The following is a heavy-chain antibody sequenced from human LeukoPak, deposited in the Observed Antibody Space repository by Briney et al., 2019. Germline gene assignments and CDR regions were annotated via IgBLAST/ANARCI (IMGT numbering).Heavy chain of an antibody. CDR1: GYTFTTYG. V-gene: IGHV1-18*01. CDR2: ISGYNGNT. Sequence: ASVKVSCKASGYTFTTYGISWVRQAPGQGLEWMGWISGYNGNTKYAENLQGRVTMTTDTSTTTAYMELRGLRSDDTAVYYCARQHYGGNSVPWDYWGQGTLVTVSS. J-gene: IGHJ4*02. D-gene: IGHD4-23*01. CDR3: ARQHYGGNSVPWDY.